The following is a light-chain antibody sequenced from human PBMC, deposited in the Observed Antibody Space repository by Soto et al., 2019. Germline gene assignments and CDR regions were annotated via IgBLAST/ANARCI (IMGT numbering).Light chain of an antibody. V-gene: IGKV3-20*01. CDR3: HVGGSSRP. J-gene: IGKJ1*01. Sequence: PGERAILSCRASQTVNNNYLAWCQQKPGQAPRLLIYGASRRVTGIPDRFSGSGSGTDFTLTISRLEAEDFGVYYRHVGGSSRPFGPGTVVDIK. CDR2: GAS. CDR1: QTVNNNY.